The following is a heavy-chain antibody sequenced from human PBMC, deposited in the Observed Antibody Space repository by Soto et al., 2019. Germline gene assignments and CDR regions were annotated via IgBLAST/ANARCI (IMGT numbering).Heavy chain of an antibody. CDR3: ARLKGWSSSSFDY. J-gene: IGHJ4*02. CDR1: GGSISSYY. CDR2: IYYSGST. D-gene: IGHD6-6*01. Sequence: SETLSLTCTVSGGSISSYYWSWIRQPPGKGLEWIGYIYYSGSTNYNPSLKSRVTISVDTSKNQFSLKLSSVTAADTAVYYCARLKGWSSSSFDYWGQGTLVTVSS. V-gene: IGHV4-59*08.